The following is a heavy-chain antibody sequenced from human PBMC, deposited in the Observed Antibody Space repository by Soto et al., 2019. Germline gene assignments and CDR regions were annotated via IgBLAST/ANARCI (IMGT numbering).Heavy chain of an antibody. CDR2: IYYSGST. Sequence: QVQLQESGPGLLKPSETLSLTCTVSGGSISSYYWSWIRQPPGKGLEWIGYIYYSGSTNYNPSLKSRVTISVDTSKNQFSLKLSSVTAADTAVYYCARHAAYYFDYWGQGTLVTVSS. D-gene: IGHD6-25*01. CDR1: GGSISSYY. V-gene: IGHV4-59*08. J-gene: IGHJ4*02. CDR3: ARHAAYYFDY.